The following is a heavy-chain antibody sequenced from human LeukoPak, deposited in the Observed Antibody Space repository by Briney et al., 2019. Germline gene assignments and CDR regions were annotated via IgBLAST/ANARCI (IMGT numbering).Heavy chain of an antibody. D-gene: IGHD3-3*01. V-gene: IGHV1-69*13. CDR2: VIPIFGTT. J-gene: IGHJ4*02. CDR1: GGTFSSYA. Sequence: SVKVSCKASGGTFSSYAISWVRQAPGQGLEWMGGVIPIFGTTNYAQQFQGRVTITADESTSTAYMELSSLRSEDTAVYYCARGSPASYYDFWSGYPFDSWGQGTLVTVSS. CDR3: ARGSPASYYDFWSGYPFDS.